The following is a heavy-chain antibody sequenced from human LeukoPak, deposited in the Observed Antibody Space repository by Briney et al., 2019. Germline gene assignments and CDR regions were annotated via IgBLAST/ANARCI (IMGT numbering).Heavy chain of an antibody. Sequence: PSETLSLTCTVSGGSISSGGYYWSWIRQPPGKGLEWIGEINHSGSTNYNPSLKSRVTISVDTSKNQFSLKLSSVTAADMAVYYCARGDYVNAFDIWGQGTMVTVSS. CDR2: INHSGST. D-gene: IGHD4-17*01. CDR1: GGSISSGGYY. V-gene: IGHV4-39*07. J-gene: IGHJ3*02. CDR3: ARGDYVNAFDI.